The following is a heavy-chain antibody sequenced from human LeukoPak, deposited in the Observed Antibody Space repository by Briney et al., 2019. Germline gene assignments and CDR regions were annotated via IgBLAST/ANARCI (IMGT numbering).Heavy chain of an antibody. D-gene: IGHD2-21*02. CDR3: VRDFEVTGETYYDS. CDR1: GYTFTGYY. J-gene: IGHJ4*02. V-gene: IGHV1-2*02. CDR2: INPKSGGT. Sequence: ASVKVSCKASGYTFTGYYMHWVRQAPGQGLEWMGWINPKSGGTNYAQRFQGRVTMTRDTSISTAYMELTRLRSDDTAVYYCVRDFEVTGETYYDSWGQGTRVTVSP.